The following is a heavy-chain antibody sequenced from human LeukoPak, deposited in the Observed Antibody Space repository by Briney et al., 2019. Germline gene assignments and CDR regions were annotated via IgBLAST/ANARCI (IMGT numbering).Heavy chain of an antibody. V-gene: IGHV4-31*03. Sequence: SETLSLTCTVSGGSISSGGYYWSWIRQHPGKGLEWIAYIYYSGSTYYNPSLKSRVTISVDTSKNQFSLKLTSVTAADTAVYYCARGSSAGNWFDPWGQGTLVTVSS. D-gene: IGHD5/OR15-5a*01. J-gene: IGHJ5*02. CDR1: GGSISSGGYY. CDR3: ARGSSAGNWFDP. CDR2: IYYSGST.